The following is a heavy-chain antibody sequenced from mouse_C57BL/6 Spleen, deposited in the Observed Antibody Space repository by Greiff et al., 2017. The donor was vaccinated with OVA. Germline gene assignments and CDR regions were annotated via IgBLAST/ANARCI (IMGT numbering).Heavy chain of an antibody. D-gene: IGHD2-1*01. Sequence: QVHVKQSGPGLVQPSQSLSITCTVSGFSLTSYGVHWVRQSPGKGLEWLGVIWRGGSTDFNAAFMSRLSITKDNSKSQVFFKMNSLQADDTAIYYCAKNYGNLYAMDYWGQGTSVTVSS. V-gene: IGHV2-5*01. J-gene: IGHJ4*01. CDR3: AKNYGNLYAMDY. CDR1: GFSLTSYG. CDR2: IWRGGST.